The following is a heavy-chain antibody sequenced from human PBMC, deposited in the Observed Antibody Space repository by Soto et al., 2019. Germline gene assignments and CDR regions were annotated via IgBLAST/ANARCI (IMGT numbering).Heavy chain of an antibody. CDR1: GFTFSSYA. CDR2: ISGSGGSA. V-gene: IGHV3-23*01. Sequence: EVQLLESGGGLVQPGGSLRISCAASGFTFSSYAMSWVHQAPGKGLECLSTISGSGGSAYYADSVKGRFTITRDNSKNTLHLQMNSLRAEDTAVYYCAKASDYDDILTGLHWGQGTLVTVSA. J-gene: IGHJ4*02. CDR3: AKASDYDDILTGLH. D-gene: IGHD3-9*01.